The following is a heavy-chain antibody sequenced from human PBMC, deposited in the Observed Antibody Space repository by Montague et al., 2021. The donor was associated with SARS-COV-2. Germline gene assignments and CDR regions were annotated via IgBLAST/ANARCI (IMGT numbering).Heavy chain of an antibody. CDR3: VRDRTQLRGSSRWYH. D-gene: IGHD6-13*01. Sequence: SLRLSCAASEFTFSDYSMNWVRQAPGKGLEWVASISASSSYIYYADSLNGRFTISRDNAKNSVYLQMSSLRVEDTAVYYCVRDRTQLRGSSRWYHWGQGTLVAVSS. J-gene: IGHJ5*02. CDR1: EFTFSDYS. CDR2: ISASSSYI. V-gene: IGHV3-21*06.